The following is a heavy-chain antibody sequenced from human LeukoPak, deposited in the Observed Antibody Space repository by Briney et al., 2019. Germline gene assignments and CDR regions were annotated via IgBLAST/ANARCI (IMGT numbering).Heavy chain of an antibody. CDR3: ARDANWGSPLYYFDY. CDR2: ISSNGGST. D-gene: IGHD7-27*01. Sequence: PGGSLRLSCAASGFTFSSYAMHWVRQAPGKGLEYVSAISSNGGSTYYANSVEGRFTISRDNSKNTLYLQMGSLRAEDMAVYYCARDANWGSPLYYFDYWGQGTLVTVSS. CDR1: GFTFSSYA. V-gene: IGHV3-64*01. J-gene: IGHJ4*02.